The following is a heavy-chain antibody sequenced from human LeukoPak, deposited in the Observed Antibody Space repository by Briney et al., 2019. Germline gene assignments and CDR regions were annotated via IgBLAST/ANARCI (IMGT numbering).Heavy chain of an antibody. V-gene: IGHV4-34*01. J-gene: IGHJ3*02. CDR3: AGPSDYYDSSGSYSTDALDI. CDR1: GGSFSGYF. D-gene: IGHD3-22*01. Sequence: SETLSLTCAVYGGSFSGYFWTWIRQPPGKGLEWIGEINHSGSTNYNPSLKSRVSIAVDTSKKQFSLRLSSVTAADTAVYYCAGPSDYYDSSGSYSTDALDIWGQGTMITVSS. CDR2: INHSGST.